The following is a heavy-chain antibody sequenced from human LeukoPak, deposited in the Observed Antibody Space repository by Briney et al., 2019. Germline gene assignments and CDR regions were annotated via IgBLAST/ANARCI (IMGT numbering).Heavy chain of an antibody. Sequence: GGSLRLSCAASGFTFSSYSMNWVRQAPGKGLEWVSSISSSSSYIYYADSVKGRFTISRDNAKNSLYLQMNSLRAEDTAVYYCARHRSGGSQDDAFDIWGQGTLVTVSS. D-gene: IGHD2-15*01. CDR1: GFTFSSYS. V-gene: IGHV3-21*01. CDR3: ARHRSGGSQDDAFDI. CDR2: ISSSSSYI. J-gene: IGHJ3*02.